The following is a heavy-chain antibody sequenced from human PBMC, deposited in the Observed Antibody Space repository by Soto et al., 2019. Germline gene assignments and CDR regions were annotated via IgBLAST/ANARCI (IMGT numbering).Heavy chain of an antibody. Sequence: EVHLLESGGDLVQPGGSLRLSCTASGLTFSTYAMSWVRQAPGKGLEWVSAIGGSGTGGRTYYADSVKGRFTISRDNSKNTVYLQMNSLRADDTAVYYCAKSPGGIDGYNSDYDGMDVWGQGTTVTVSS. CDR3: AKSPGGIDGYNSDYDGMDV. CDR2: IGGSGTGGRT. V-gene: IGHV3-23*01. J-gene: IGHJ6*02. D-gene: IGHD5-12*01. CDR1: GLTFSTYA.